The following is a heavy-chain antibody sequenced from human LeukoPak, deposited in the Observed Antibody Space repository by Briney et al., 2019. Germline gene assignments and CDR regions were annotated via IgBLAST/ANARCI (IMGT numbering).Heavy chain of an antibody. Sequence: SETLSLTCTVSGGSLSSYYWSWLRQPPGKGLEWIGYIYYSGSTNYNPSLKTRVTISVDTSKNQFSLKLRSVTAAETAVYYCARAVLGCSFDYWGQGTLVTVSS. V-gene: IGHV4-59*12. CDR3: ARAVLGCSFDY. CDR1: GGSLSSYY. CDR2: IYYSGST. J-gene: IGHJ4*02. D-gene: IGHD6-19*01.